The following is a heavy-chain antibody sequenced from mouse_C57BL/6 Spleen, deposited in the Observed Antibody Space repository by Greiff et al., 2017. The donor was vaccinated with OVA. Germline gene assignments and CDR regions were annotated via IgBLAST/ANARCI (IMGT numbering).Heavy chain of an antibody. D-gene: IGHD1-1*01. CDR3: ARGYYYGSSPFDY. CDR2: IYPGDGDT. J-gene: IGHJ2*01. V-gene: IGHV1-82*01. CDR1: GYAFSSSW. Sequence: LVESGPELVKPGASVKISCKASGYAFSSSWMNWVKQRPGKGLEWIGRIYPGDGDTNYNGKLKGKATLTADKSSSTAYMQLSSLTSEDSAVYFCARGYYYGSSPFDYWGQGTTLTVSS.